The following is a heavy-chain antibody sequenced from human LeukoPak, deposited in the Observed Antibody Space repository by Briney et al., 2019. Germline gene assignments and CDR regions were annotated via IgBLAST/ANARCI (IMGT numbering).Heavy chain of an antibody. V-gene: IGHV4-38-2*02. D-gene: IGHD2-8*01. J-gene: IGHJ6*03. CDR2: IYYSGST. CDR3: ARGPGVRAYYYYYMDV. Sequence: SETLSLTCTVSGYSISSGDYWGWIRQPPGKGLEWIGSIYYSGSTYYNPSLKSRVTISVDTSKNQFSLKLSSVTAADTAVYYCARGPGVRAYYYYYMDVWGKGTTVTVSS. CDR1: GYSISSGDY.